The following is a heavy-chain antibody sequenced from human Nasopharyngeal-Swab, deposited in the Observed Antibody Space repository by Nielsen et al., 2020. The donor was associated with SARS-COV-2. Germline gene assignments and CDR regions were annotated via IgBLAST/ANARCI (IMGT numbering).Heavy chain of an antibody. V-gene: IGHV4-39*01. Sequence: PGKGLQWIGSVYYTGSTYYNPSLKSRVTISVDTSQNQFSLKLRSATAADTAVYYCARSPHYYYYMDVWGTGTTVT. CDR3: ARSPHYYYYMDV. CDR2: VYYTGST. J-gene: IGHJ6*03.